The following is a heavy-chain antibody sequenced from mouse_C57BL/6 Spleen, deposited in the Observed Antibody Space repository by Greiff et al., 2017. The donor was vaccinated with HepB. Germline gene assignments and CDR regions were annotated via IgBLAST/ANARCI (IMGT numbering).Heavy chain of an antibody. CDR2: IDPSDSYT. D-gene: IGHD2-1*01. CDR1: GYTFTSYW. J-gene: IGHJ3*01. Sequence: QVQLQQPGAELVMPGASVKLSCKASGYTFTSYWMHWVKQRPGQGLEWIGEIDPSDSYTNYNQKFKGKSTLTVDKSSSTAYMQLSSLTSEDSAVYYCARSSYGNYERTWFAYWGQGTLVTVSA. CDR3: ARSSYGNYERTWFAY. V-gene: IGHV1-69*01.